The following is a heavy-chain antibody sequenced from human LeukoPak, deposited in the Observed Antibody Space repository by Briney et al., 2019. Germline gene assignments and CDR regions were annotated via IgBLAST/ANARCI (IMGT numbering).Heavy chain of an antibody. J-gene: IGHJ5*02. V-gene: IGHV4-59*01. CDR1: GGSISSSY. CDR2: INYSGNT. CDR3: ARDSVYATNWFDP. Sequence: KPSETLSLTCTVSGGSISSSYWSWIRQPPGKGLEWIGYINYSGNTNYNPSLKGRVTMSVDMSKNHFSLKLRSVIAADTAVYYCARDSVYATNWFDPWGQGTLVTVSS. D-gene: IGHD2-8*01.